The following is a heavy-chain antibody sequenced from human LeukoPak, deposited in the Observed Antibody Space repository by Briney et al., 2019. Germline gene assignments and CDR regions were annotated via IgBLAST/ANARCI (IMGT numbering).Heavy chain of an antibody. CDR3: ARSMVATQLYYYYYYMDV. CDR2: MNPNSGNT. Sequence: GASVKVSCKASGYTFTSYDINWVRQATGQGLEWMGWMNPNSGNTGYAQKFQGRVTMTRNTSISTAYMELSSLRSEDTAVYYCARSMVATQLYYYYYYMDVWGKGTTVTISS. D-gene: IGHD5-12*01. V-gene: IGHV1-8*01. CDR1: GYTFTSYD. J-gene: IGHJ6*03.